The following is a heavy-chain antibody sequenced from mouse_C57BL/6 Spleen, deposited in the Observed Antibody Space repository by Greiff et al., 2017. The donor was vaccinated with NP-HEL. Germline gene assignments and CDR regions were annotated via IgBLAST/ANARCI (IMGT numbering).Heavy chain of an antibody. Sequence: QVQLQQSGTELVKPGASVKLSCKASGYTFTSYWMHWVKQRPGQGLEWIGNINPSNGGTNYNEKFKSKATLTVDKSSSTAYMQLSSLTSEDSAVYYCARLDPEDWYFDVWGTGTTVTVSS. CDR1: GYTFTSYW. CDR3: ARLDPEDWYFDV. CDR2: INPSNGGT. V-gene: IGHV1-53*01. J-gene: IGHJ1*03.